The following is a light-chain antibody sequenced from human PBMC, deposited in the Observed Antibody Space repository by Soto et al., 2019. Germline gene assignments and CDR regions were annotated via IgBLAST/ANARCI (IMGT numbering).Light chain of an antibody. CDR1: XXXXXX. CDR2: AVS. V-gene: IGKV1-39*01. J-gene: IGKJ1*01. CDR3: QQSHSNPRT. Sequence: DIQMTQSXSSXXXSXXXXVTXXXRXSXXXXXXLNWYQQKPGKAPKLLIYAVSTLESGVPSRFSGSGSGTDFTLTISSLQPEDFATXYCQQSHSNPRTFGQGTKVEIK.